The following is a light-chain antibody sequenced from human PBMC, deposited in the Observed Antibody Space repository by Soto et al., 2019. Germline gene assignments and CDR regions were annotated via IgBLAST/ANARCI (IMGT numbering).Light chain of an antibody. CDR1: QSVSSAY. CDR2: TAS. Sequence: EIVLTQSPGTLSLSLGQRATLSCRASQSVSSAYLAWYQQKPGQPPRLLTHTASNRATGVPDRFSGSGSGTDFTLTISRLESEDFAVYFCQHYGGSPTFGQGTKLEIK. CDR3: QHYGGSPT. J-gene: IGKJ2*01. V-gene: IGKV3-20*01.